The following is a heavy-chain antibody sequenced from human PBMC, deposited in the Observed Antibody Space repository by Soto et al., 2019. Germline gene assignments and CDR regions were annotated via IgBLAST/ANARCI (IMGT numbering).Heavy chain of an antibody. V-gene: IGHV1-18*01. Sequence: QVQLVQSGAEVKKPGASVKVSCKTSGYTFRSYGISWVRQAPGQGLEWMGWTSPYNGHTNYAQKFQGRVTMTTDTSPTTAYMELRSLRYDDTAVYYCTRVGYYGSVTSDDWGQGTLVTVSS. CDR2: TSPYNGHT. J-gene: IGHJ4*02. D-gene: IGHD3-10*01. CDR1: GYTFRSYG. CDR3: TRVGYYGSVTSDD.